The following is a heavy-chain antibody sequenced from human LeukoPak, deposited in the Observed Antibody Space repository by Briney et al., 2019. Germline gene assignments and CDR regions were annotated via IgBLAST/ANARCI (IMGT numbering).Heavy chain of an antibody. D-gene: IGHD2-2*01. CDR2: TYYRSTWYN. J-gene: IGHJ5*02. CDR1: GDSVSSNSVT. CDR3: ARRLTQYDCFDP. V-gene: IGHV6-1*01. Sequence: SQTLSLTCAISGDSVSSNSVTWNWIRQSPSRGLEWLGRTYYRSTWYNDYAVSERGRITVNPDTSKNQFSLHLNSVTPEDTAVYYCARRLTQYDCFDPWGQGILVTVSS.